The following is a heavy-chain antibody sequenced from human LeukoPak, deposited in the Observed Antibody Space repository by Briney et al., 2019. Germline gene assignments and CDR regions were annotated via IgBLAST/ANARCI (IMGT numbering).Heavy chain of an antibody. CDR3: ARARSGWEKGLRY. CDR2: INPNSGGT. J-gene: IGHJ4*02. D-gene: IGHD6-19*01. V-gene: IGHV1-2*02. CDR1: GYIFTGYY. Sequence: ASVKVSCKASGYIFTGYYMHWVRQAPGQGLEWMGWINPNSGGTNYAQKFQGRVTMTRDTSISTAYMELSRLRSDDTAVYYCARARSGWEKGLRYWGQGTLVTVSS.